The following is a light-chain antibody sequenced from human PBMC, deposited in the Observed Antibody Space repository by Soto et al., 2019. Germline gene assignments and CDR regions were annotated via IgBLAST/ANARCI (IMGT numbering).Light chain of an antibody. Sequence: DIQMTQSPSSLSASVGDRVTITCRASQGISNYLAWYQQKPGKVPKLLIYSASTLQSGVPSRFSGSGSGTDFTLTLSSLRPEDVATYYCQKYNSAPRGFTFGPGTKVDIK. CDR1: QGISNY. V-gene: IGKV1-27*01. CDR3: QKYNSAPRGFT. J-gene: IGKJ3*01. CDR2: SAS.